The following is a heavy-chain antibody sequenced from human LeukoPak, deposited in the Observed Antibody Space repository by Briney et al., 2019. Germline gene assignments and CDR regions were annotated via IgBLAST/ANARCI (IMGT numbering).Heavy chain of an antibody. J-gene: IGHJ4*02. CDR3: AKDAVGVAAPDY. CDR2: IKQDGSEK. V-gene: IGHV3-7*03. CDR1: GFTFSSYW. D-gene: IGHD2-15*01. Sequence: GGSLRLSCAASGFTFSSYWMSWVRQAPGKGLEWVANIKQDGSEKYYVDSVKGRFTISRDNSKNTLYLQMNSLRAEDTAVYYCAKDAVGVAAPDYWGQGTLVTVSS.